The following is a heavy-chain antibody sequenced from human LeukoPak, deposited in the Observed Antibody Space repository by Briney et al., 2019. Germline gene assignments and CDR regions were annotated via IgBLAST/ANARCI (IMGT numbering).Heavy chain of an antibody. Sequence: GGSLRLSCAASGFTFNSYSMHWVRQAPGKGLEWVAVISYDGSNKYYAGSVKGRFTISRDNAKNSLYLQMNSLRAEDTAVYYCARWEIGGSCDIWGQGTMVTVS. CDR1: GFTFNSYS. V-gene: IGHV3-30*04. D-gene: IGHD2-15*01. CDR2: ISYDGSNK. J-gene: IGHJ3*02. CDR3: ARWEIGGSCDI.